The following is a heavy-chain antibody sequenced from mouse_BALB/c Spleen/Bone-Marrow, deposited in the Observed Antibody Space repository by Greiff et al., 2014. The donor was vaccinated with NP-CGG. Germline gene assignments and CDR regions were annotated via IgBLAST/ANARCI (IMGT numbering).Heavy chain of an antibody. CDR3: AKLTWDEGDY. J-gene: IGHJ2*01. CDR1: GFSFTDYG. CDR2: IWGAGIT. V-gene: IGHV2-6-5*01. D-gene: IGHD4-1*01. Sequence: QVQLKESGPGLVAPSQSLSITCTVSGFSFTDYGVSWIRQPPGKGLEWLGVIWGAGITYYNSALKSRLSISKDNSKSQVFLKMNSLQTDDTAMYYCAKLTWDEGDYWGQGTTLTVSS.